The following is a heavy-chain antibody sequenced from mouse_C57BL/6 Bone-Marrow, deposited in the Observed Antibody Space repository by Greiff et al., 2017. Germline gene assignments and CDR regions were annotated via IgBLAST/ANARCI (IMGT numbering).Heavy chain of an antibody. CDR3: TTRATVVDFDY. J-gene: IGHJ2*01. Sequence: EVKLMESGAELVRPGASVKLSCTASGFNIKDDYMHWVKQRPEQGLEWIGWIDPENGDTEYASKFQGKATITADTSSNTAYLQLSSLTSEDTAVYYCTTRATVVDFDYWGQGTTLTVSS. CDR2: IDPENGDT. D-gene: IGHD1-1*01. V-gene: IGHV14-4*01. CDR1: GFNIKDDY.